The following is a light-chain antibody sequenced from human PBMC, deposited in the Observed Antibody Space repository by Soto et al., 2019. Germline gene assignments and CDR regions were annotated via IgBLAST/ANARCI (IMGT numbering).Light chain of an antibody. J-gene: IGLJ2*01. CDR1: NSDVGGHNY. Sequence: QSALTQPASVSGSPGQSITISCTGTNSDVGGHNYVSWYQQYPGKVPKLMIYDVSNRPSGVSNRFSGSKSGNTASLTISGLQAEDEADYYCSSYTTSSTLGVIFGGGTKLTVL. CDR2: DVS. V-gene: IGLV2-14*01. CDR3: SSYTTSSTLGVI.